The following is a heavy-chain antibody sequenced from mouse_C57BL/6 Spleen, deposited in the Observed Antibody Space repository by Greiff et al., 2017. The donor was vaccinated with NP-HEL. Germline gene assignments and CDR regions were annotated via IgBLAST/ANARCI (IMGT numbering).Heavy chain of an antibody. CDR3: AKGGWLLRNWYFDV. CDR2: IWGDGST. J-gene: IGHJ1*03. D-gene: IGHD2-3*01. CDR1: GFSLTSYG. V-gene: IGHV2-3*01. Sequence: VMLVESGPGLVAPSQSLSITCTVSGFSLTSYGVSWVRQPPGKGLEWLGGIWGDGSTNYHSALISRLSISKDNSKSQVFLKLNSLQTDDTATYYCAKGGWLLRNWYFDVWGTGTTVTVSS.